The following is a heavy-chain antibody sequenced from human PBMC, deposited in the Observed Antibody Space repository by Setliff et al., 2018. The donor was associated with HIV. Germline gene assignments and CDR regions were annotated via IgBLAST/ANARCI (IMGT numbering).Heavy chain of an antibody. CDR2: IYYSGRT. V-gene: IGHV4-59*01. CDR1: GGSMSSYY. CDR3: GRVGFGELFGAFDI. D-gene: IGHD3-10*01. Sequence: SETLSLTCTVSGGSMSSYYWSWIRQPPGKGLEWVGYIYYSGRTNYNPSLKSRVSISVDTSKNQFSLKLSSVTAADTAMYYCGRVGFGELFGAFDIWGQGIMVTVSS. J-gene: IGHJ3*02.